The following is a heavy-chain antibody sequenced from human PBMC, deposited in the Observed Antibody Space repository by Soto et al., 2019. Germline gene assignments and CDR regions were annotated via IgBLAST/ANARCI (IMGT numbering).Heavy chain of an antibody. CDR3: AREGDCGGDCGYYGMDV. V-gene: IGHV4-31*03. Sequence: SETLSLTCTVSGGSISSGGYYWSWIRQHPGKGLEWIGYIYYSGSTYYNLSLKSRVTISVDTSKNQFSLKLSSVTAADTAVYYCAREGDCGGDCGYYGMDVWGQGTTVTVSS. D-gene: IGHD2-21*02. J-gene: IGHJ6*02. CDR1: GGSISSGGYY. CDR2: IYYSGST.